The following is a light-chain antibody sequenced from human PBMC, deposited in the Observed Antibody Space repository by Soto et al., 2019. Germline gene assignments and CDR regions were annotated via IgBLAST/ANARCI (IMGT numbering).Light chain of an antibody. CDR3: AAWDDSLNGRVV. V-gene: IGLV1-44*01. Sequence: QTVLTQPPSASGTPGQRVTISCSGGSSNIGSNSVSWYQQLPGTAPKLLIYTDNQRPSGVPDRFSGSKSGTSASLAISGLQSEDEADYYCAAWDDSLNGRVVFGGGTKLTVL. CDR2: TDN. CDR1: SSNIGSNS. J-gene: IGLJ2*01.